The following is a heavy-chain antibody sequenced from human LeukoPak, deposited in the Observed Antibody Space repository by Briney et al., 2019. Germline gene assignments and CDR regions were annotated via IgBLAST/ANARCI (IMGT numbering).Heavy chain of an antibody. D-gene: IGHD3-22*01. V-gene: IGHV1-46*01. Sequence: ASVKVSCKASGYTFTSYYIHWVRQAPGQGLEWMGMINPSGGTTGNAQKFQGRVTMTRDTSTSTVYIELSSLRSEDTAVYYCARRHYYDSSGYYYWFDPWGQGTLVTVSS. CDR2: INPSGGTT. J-gene: IGHJ5*02. CDR3: ARRHYYDSSGYYYWFDP. CDR1: GYTFTSYY.